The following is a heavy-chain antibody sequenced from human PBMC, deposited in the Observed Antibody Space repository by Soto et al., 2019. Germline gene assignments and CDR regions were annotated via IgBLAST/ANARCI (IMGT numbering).Heavy chain of an antibody. CDR1: GFTFSDYY. Sequence: EVELVESGGGLVQPGGSLRLSCVASGFTFSDYYMDWVRQAPGKGLEWVARSRNRAQSYTTVYAASVKGRFTVSRDDSKNLFYLQMNSLKTEGTAMYFCARAGYDYDWRSFDSWGQGTLLTVSS. CDR2: SRNRAQSYTT. J-gene: IGHJ4*02. V-gene: IGHV3-72*01. D-gene: IGHD3-22*01. CDR3: ARAGYDYDWRSFDS.